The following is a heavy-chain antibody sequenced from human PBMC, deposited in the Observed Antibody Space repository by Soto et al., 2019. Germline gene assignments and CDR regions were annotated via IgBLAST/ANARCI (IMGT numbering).Heavy chain of an antibody. CDR2: ISFDGSNK. CDR3: AIDYGFWSGYFDY. J-gene: IGHJ4*02. V-gene: IGHV3-30*03. CDR1: VVTFDTRA. D-gene: IGHD3-3*01. Sequence: PGGSLRLSCAASVVTFDTRAIHWLRQAPGQGLEWVAVISFDGSNKRYVDSVEGRFSISRHNSKTTSYLEMNGLKPEDTALYYGAIDYGFWSGYFDYWGKGTQVTVAS.